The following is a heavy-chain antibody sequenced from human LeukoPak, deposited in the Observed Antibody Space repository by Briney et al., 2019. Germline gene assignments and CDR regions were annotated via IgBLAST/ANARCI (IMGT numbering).Heavy chain of an antibody. CDR3: AKYQQQLGSMFDY. D-gene: IGHD6-13*01. CDR2: ISGSGGST. Sequence: PGGSLRLSCAASGFTFSGYAMSWVRQAPGKGLEWVSAISGSGGSTYYADSVKGRFTISRDNSKNTLYLQMNSLRAEDTAVYYCAKYQQQLGSMFDYWGQGTLVTVSS. J-gene: IGHJ4*02. V-gene: IGHV3-23*01. CDR1: GFTFSGYA.